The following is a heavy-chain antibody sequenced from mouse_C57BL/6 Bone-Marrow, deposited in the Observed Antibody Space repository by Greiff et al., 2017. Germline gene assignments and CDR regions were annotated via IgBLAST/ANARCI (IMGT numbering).Heavy chain of an antibody. J-gene: IGHJ4*01. CDR2: IRSKSSNYAT. CDR1: GFTFNTYA. Sequence: EVQRVESGGGLVQPKGSLKLSCAASGFTFNTYAMHWVRQAPGQGLEWVARIRSKSSNYATYYADSVKDRFTISRDDSQIMLYLQKNNLKTEDTAMYCCVGDSTTVSYAMDYWGQGTSVTVSS. V-gene: IGHV10-3*01. CDR3: VGDSTTVSYAMDY. D-gene: IGHD6-1*01.